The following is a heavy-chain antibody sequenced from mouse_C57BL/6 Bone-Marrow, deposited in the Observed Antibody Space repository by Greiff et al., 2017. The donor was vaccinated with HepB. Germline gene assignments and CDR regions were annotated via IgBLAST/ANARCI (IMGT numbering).Heavy chain of an antibody. Sequence: VQLQQSGAELVRPGASVTLSCKASGYTFTDYEMHWVKQTPVHGLEWIGAIDPETGGTAYNQKFKGKAILTADKSSSTAYMELRSLTSEDSAVYYCTSPYGNYVYYAMDYWGQGTSVTVSS. CDR3: TSPYGNYVYYAMDY. CDR1: GYTFTDYE. CDR2: IDPETGGT. D-gene: IGHD2-1*01. J-gene: IGHJ4*01. V-gene: IGHV1-15*01.